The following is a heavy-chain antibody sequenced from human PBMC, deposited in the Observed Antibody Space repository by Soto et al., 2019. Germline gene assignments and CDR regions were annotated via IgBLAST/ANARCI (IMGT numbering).Heavy chain of an antibody. V-gene: IGHV3-21*01. Sequence: GGSLRLSCAASGFTFSSYSMNWVRQAPGKGLEWVSSISSSSSYIYYADSVKGRFTISRDSAKNSLYLQMNSLRAEDTAVYYCAREYSSSWQYYYYGMDVWGQGTTVTVSS. D-gene: IGHD6-13*01. CDR1: GFTFSSYS. J-gene: IGHJ6*02. CDR3: AREYSSSWQYYYYGMDV. CDR2: ISSSSSYI.